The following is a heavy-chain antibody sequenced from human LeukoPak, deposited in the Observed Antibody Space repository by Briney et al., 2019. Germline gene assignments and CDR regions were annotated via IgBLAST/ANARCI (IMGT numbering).Heavy chain of an antibody. CDR1: GFTFSTSE. CDR2: INSRNTI. Sequence: GGSLRLSCIDSGFTFSTSELNWVRQAPGTGLEWLAFINSRNTISYADSVRGRFTISRDNAKNSLYLQMNSLTVEDTAVYYCVSGVGMDVWGQGTTVSVSS. CDR3: VSGVGMDV. J-gene: IGHJ6*02. V-gene: IGHV3-48*03. D-gene: IGHD3-10*01.